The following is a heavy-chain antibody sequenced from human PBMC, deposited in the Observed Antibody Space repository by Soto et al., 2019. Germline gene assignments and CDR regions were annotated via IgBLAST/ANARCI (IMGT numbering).Heavy chain of an antibody. Sequence: PSETLSLTCTVSGCSISSSSYYWGWIRQPPGKGLEWIGSIYYSGSTYYNPSLKSRITTSVDTSKNQFSLKLSSVTAADTAEYYCARLLHDSRGYYYFDYWGRGTLVTVSS. CDR3: ARLLHDSRGYYYFDY. CDR1: GCSISSSSYY. D-gene: IGHD3-22*01. J-gene: IGHJ4*02. V-gene: IGHV4-39*01. CDR2: IYYSGST.